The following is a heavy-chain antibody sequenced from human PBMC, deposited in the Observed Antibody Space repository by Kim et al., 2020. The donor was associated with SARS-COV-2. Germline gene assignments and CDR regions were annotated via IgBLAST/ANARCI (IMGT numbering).Heavy chain of an antibody. D-gene: IGHD3-10*01. Sequence: RFTISRDNSKHTLYLQMNSLRAENTAVYYCAKDGEGTYYYGSGSSSRFDYWGQGTLVTVSS. V-gene: IGHV3-23*01. CDR3: AKDGEGTYYYGSGSSSRFDY. J-gene: IGHJ4*02.